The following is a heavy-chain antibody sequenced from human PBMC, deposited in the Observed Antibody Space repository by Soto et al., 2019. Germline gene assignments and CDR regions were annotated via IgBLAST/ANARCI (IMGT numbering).Heavy chain of an antibody. CDR1: RFTFSNAW. J-gene: IGHJ4*02. CDR3: TTIRWFSYYFDY. D-gene: IGHD2-15*01. V-gene: IGHV3-15*01. CDR2: IKTKTDGETT. Sequence: PGGSLRLSCAASRFTFSNAWMSWVRQAPGKGLEWVGRIKTKTDGETTDYAAPVKGRFTISRDDSKNTLYLQMNSLKTEDTAVYYCTTIRWFSYYFDYWGQGTLVTVSS.